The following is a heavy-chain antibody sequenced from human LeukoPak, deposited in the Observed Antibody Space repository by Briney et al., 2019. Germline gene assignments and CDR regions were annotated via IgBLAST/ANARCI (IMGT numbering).Heavy chain of an antibody. CDR3: GSTSRCTSDSCQKHFDY. CDR2: IFYGGNS. J-gene: IGHJ4*02. CDR1: GDSITSNSRY. Sequence: PSETLSLTCTVSGDSITSNSRYWGWIRQPPGKGLEWIGSIFYGGNSYYSPSLKSRVTMSIDTSKNQFSLKLSSVTAADTAVYYSGSTSRCTSDSCQKHFDYWGQGALVTVSS. D-gene: IGHD2-8*01. V-gene: IGHV4-39*01.